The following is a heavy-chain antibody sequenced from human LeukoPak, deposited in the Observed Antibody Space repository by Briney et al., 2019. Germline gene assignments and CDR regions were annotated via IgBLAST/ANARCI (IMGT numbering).Heavy chain of an antibody. Sequence: GGSLRLSCAASGFTFSSYAMSWVRQAPGKGLEWVSAISGSGGSTYYADSVKGRFTISRDNSKNTLYLQMNSLRAEDTAVYYCAKDLGTGIAAAGNPFDYWGQGTLVTVSS. J-gene: IGHJ4*02. D-gene: IGHD6-13*01. CDR3: AKDLGTGIAAAGNPFDY. CDR1: GFTFSSYA. V-gene: IGHV3-23*01. CDR2: ISGSGGST.